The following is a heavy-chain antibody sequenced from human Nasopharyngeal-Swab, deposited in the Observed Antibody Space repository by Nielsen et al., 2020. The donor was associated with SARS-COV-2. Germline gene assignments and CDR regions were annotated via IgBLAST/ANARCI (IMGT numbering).Heavy chain of an antibody. CDR2: ISYDGSKK. J-gene: IGHJ6*02. V-gene: IGHV3-30-3*01. CDR1: GFTFSSYA. D-gene: IGHD6-13*01. Sequence: GESLKISCAASGFTFSSYAMHWVRQAPGKGLEWVAVISYDGSKKYYADSVTGRFTISRDNSKNTLYLQMNSLRAEDTAVYYCARDQGSSWYTYYYYYGMDVWGQGTTVTVSS. CDR3: ARDQGSSWYTYYYYYGMDV.